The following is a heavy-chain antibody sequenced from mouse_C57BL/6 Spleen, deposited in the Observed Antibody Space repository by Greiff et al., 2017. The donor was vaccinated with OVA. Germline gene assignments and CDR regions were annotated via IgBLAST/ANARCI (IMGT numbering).Heavy chain of an antibody. CDR3: ASYYDYDGFAY. D-gene: IGHD2-4*01. Sequence: VQLQQPGAELVMPGASVKLSCKASGYTFTSYWMHWVKQRPGQGLEWIGEIDPSDSYTNYNQKFKGKSTLTVDKSSSTAYMQLSSLTSEDSAVYYCASYYDYDGFAYWGQGTLVTVSA. J-gene: IGHJ3*01. CDR2: IDPSDSYT. V-gene: IGHV1-69*01. CDR1: GYTFTSYW.